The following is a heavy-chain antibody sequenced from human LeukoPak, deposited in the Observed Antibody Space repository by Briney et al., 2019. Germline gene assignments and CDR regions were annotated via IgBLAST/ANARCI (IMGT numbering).Heavy chain of an antibody. CDR2: ISWNSGSI. Sequence: PGRSLRLSCAASGFTFDDYATHWVRQAPGKGLEWVSGISWNSGSIGYADSVKGRFTISRDNAKNSLYLQMNSLRAEDTALYYCAKARITMIVVDSIAFDIWGQGTMVTVSS. D-gene: IGHD3-22*01. CDR3: AKARITMIVVDSIAFDI. J-gene: IGHJ3*02. V-gene: IGHV3-9*01. CDR1: GFTFDDYA.